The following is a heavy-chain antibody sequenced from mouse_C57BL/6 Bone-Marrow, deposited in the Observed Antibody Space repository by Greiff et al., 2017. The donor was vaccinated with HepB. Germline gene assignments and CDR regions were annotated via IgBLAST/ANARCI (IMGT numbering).Heavy chain of an antibody. CDR2: IYPRSGNT. J-gene: IGHJ3*01. CDR3: ARIRVYYYGSSGWFAY. Sequence: QVQLQQSGAELARPGASVKLSCKASGYTFTSYGISWVKQRTGQGLEWIGEIYPRSGNTYYNEKFKGKATLTADKSSSTAYMELRSLTSEDSAVYFCARIRVYYYGSSGWFAYWGQGTLVTVSA. CDR1: GYTFTSYG. V-gene: IGHV1-81*01. D-gene: IGHD1-1*01.